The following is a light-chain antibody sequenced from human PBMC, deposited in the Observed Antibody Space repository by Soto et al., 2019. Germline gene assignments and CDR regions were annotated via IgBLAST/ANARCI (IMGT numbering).Light chain of an antibody. CDR1: QSVSSSY. J-gene: IGKJ1*01. CDR2: GAS. CDR3: QQYGSSPWT. V-gene: IGKV3-20*01. Sequence: EIVLTQSPGTLSLSPGERATLSCRASQSVSSSYLAWYQQKPGQAPRPLIYGASSRAIGIPDRFSGCGSGTDSTLTISRLEPEDFAVYYCQQYGSSPWTFGQGTKVEIK.